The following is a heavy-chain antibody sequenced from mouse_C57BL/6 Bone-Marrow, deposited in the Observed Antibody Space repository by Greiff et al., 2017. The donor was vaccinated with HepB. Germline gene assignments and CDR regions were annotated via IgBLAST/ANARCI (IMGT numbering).Heavy chain of an antibody. Sequence: VQLQQPGAELVKPGASVKLSCKASGYTFTSYWMHWVKQRPGRGLEWIGRIDPNSGGTKYNEKFKSKATLTVDKPSSTAYMQLSSLTSADSAVYDCARGSSNSPTKYFDVWGTGTTVTVSS. CDR1: GYTFTSYW. J-gene: IGHJ1*03. CDR3: ARGSSNSPTKYFDV. D-gene: IGHD2-5*01. CDR2: IDPNSGGT. V-gene: IGHV1-72*01.